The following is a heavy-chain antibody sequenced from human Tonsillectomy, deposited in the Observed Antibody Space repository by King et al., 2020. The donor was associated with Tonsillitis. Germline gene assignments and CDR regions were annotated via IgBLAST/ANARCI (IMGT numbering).Heavy chain of an antibody. V-gene: IGHV3-30*04. J-gene: IGHJ5*02. Sequence: HVQLVESGGGVVQPGRSLRLSCAASGFTFSSYAMHWVRQAPGKGLEWVAVISYDGSNKYYADSVKGRFTISRDNSKNTLYLQMNSLRAEDTAVYYCAREEVRNNWFDPWGQGTLVTVSS. CDR1: GFTFSSYA. CDR3: AREEVRNNWFDP. CDR2: ISYDGSNK. D-gene: IGHD2-2*01.